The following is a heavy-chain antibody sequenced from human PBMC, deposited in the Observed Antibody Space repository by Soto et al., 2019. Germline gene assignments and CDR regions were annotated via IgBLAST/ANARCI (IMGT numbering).Heavy chain of an antibody. Sequence: TLSLTCTVSGGSISSGAYYWSWIRQHPGQGLEWIGYVYYSGSTSYNPSLKSRLMISVDTSKNQFSLKLSSVTVADTAVYFCARWITGGWPTRAGPPRHFDPWGQGTLVTVSS. CDR2: VYYSGST. CDR1: GGSISSGAYY. D-gene: IGHD5-12*01. J-gene: IGHJ5*02. V-gene: IGHV4-31*03. CDR3: ARWITGGWPTRAGPPRHFDP.